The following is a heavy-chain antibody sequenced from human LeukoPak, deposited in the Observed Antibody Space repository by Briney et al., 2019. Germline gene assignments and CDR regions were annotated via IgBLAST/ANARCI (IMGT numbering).Heavy chain of an antibody. CDR1: GGSISSYY. CDR3: ARDTDYYDSSGYYNYFDY. D-gene: IGHD3-22*01. J-gene: IGHJ4*02. Sequence: SETLSLTCTVSGGSISSYYWSWIRQPAGKGLEWIGRIYTSGSTNYNPSLKSRVTMSVDTSKNQFSLKLSSVTAADTAVYYCARDTDYYDSSGYYNYFDYGGQGTLVTVSS. V-gene: IGHV4-4*07. CDR2: IYTSGST.